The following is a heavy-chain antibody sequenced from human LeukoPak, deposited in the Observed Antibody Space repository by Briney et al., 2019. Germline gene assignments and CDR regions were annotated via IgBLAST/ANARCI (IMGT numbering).Heavy chain of an antibody. V-gene: IGHV3-66*01. J-gene: IGHJ6*02. CDR1: GFXVSSNY. CDR2: IYSGGST. CDR3: ARADPFGDYDFWSGYSVYGMDV. D-gene: IGHD3-3*01. Sequence: PGGSLRLSCAASGFXVSSNYISWVRQAPGKGLEWVSVIYSGGSTYYADSVKGRFTISRDNSKNTLYLQMNSLRAEDTAVYYCARADPFGDYDFWSGYSVYGMDVWGQGTTVTVSS.